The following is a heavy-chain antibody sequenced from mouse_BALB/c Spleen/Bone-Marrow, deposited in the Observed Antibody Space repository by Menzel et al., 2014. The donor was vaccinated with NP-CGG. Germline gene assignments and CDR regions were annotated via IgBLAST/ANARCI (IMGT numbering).Heavy chain of an antibody. CDR3: ARRGSPYYFDY. V-gene: IGHV1S29*02. Sequence: VQLQQSGPELVKPGASVKISCKASGYTFTDYNMHWVKQSHGKSLEWIGYIYPNNGGTGYNQKFESKATVTADNSPSTAYMELRSLTSEDSAVYYCARRGSPYYFDYWGQGTTLTVSS. CDR2: IYPNNGGT. D-gene: IGHD1-1*02. CDR1: GYTFTDYN. J-gene: IGHJ2*01.